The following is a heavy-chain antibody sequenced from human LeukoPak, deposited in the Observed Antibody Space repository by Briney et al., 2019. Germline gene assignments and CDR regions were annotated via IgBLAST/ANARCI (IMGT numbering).Heavy chain of an antibody. J-gene: IGHJ4*02. CDR2: INAGNGNT. Sequence: VNXSCKASGYTFTSYAMHWVRQAPGQRLEWMGWINAGNGNTKYSQKFQGRVTITRDTSASTAYMELSSLKSEDTAVYYCSRGDSSGYHDYWGQGTLVTVSS. CDR3: SRGDSSGYHDY. CDR1: GYTFTSYA. V-gene: IGHV1-3*01. D-gene: IGHD3-22*01.